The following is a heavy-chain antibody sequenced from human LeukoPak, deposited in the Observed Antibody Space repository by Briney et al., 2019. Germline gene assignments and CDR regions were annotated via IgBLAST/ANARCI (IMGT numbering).Heavy chain of an antibody. V-gene: IGHV3-15*01. Sequence: GGSLRLSCAASGFTFSNAWMSWVRQAPGKGLEWVCRIKRKSDGGTTDLAAPVKGRFTISRDDSKNTLYLQMNSLKAEDTAVYYCTTDRAVAAVGDFDYWGQGTLVTVSS. J-gene: IGHJ4*02. CDR2: IKRKSDGGTT. CDR3: TTDRAVAAVGDFDY. D-gene: IGHD6-13*01. CDR1: GFTFSNAW.